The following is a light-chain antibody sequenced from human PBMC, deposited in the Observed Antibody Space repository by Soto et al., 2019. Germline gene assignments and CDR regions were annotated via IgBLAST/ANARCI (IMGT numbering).Light chain of an antibody. CDR2: DVS. V-gene: IGKV3-11*01. J-gene: IGKJ4*01. CDR3: QQRINWPLT. Sequence: EIVLTQSPATLSLSPGERATLSCRASQSVTSFLAWYQQKPGQAPRLLIYDVSKRATGIPARFSGSGSGSDVTLTISSLEPEDFAVYYCQQRINWPLTFGGGTKVEI. CDR1: QSVTSF.